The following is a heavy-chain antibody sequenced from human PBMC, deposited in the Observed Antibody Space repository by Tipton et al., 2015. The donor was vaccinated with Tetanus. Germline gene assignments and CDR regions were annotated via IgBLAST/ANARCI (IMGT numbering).Heavy chain of an antibody. D-gene: IGHD3-3*01. CDR1: GASIRGGTFY. Sequence: LRLSCTVSGASIRGGTFYWDWIRQPPGKGLEWIGGIYESGDTYYIPSLKSRVTISVDTSTNQFSLTLNSMAAADTGVYYCARHQSGYFAPFDYWGQGKLVTVSS. CDR2: IYESGDT. CDR3: ARHQSGYFAPFDY. J-gene: IGHJ4*02. V-gene: IGHV4-39*01.